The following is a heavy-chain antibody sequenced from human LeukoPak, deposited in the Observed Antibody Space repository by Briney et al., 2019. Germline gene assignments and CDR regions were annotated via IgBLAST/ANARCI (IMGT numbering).Heavy chain of an antibody. CDR1: GYTFTGYY. CDR3: ARVGIAAAGTGYYYYMDV. Sequence: ASVKVSCKASGYTFTGYYMHWVRQAPGQGREWMGWINPNSGGTNYAQKFQGRVTMTRDTSISTAYMELSRLRSDDTAVYYCARVGIAAAGTGYYYYMDVWGKGTTVTVSS. D-gene: IGHD6-13*01. CDR2: INPNSGGT. V-gene: IGHV1-2*02. J-gene: IGHJ6*03.